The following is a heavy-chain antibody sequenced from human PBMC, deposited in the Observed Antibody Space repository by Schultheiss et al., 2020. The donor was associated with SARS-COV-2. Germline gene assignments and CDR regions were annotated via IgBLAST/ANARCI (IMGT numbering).Heavy chain of an antibody. Sequence: GGSLRLSCAAFGFTFSNYAMHWVRQAPGKGLEWVSYISSSGSTIYYADSVKGRFTISRDNSKNTLYLQMNSLRAEDTAVYYCAKDVVGGDYGGVDFDYWGQGTLVTVSS. CDR3: AKDVVGGDYGGVDFDY. CDR2: ISSSGSTI. V-gene: IGHV3-48*01. J-gene: IGHJ4*02. D-gene: IGHD4-17*01. CDR1: GFTFSNYA.